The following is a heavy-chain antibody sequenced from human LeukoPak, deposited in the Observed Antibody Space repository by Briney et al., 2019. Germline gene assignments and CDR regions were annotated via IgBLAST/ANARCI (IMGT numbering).Heavy chain of an antibody. Sequence: GGSLRLSCAASGFTFENYAMHWVRQAPGKGLEWVSGISWNSGTKGYADSVKGRFAISRDNAKNSLYLQMNNLTAEDTALYYCAKDSGGGLIPHFDNWGQGTLVTVSS. CDR2: ISWNSGTK. D-gene: IGHD2-2*02. J-gene: IGHJ4*02. CDR3: AKDSGGGLIPHFDN. V-gene: IGHV3-9*01. CDR1: GFTFENYA.